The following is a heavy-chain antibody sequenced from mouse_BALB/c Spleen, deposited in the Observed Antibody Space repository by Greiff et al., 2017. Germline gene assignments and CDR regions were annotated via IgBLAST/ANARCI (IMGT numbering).Heavy chain of an antibody. J-gene: IGHJ2*01. Sequence: EVQVVESGGGLVQPGGSRKLSCAASGFTFSSFGMHWVRQAPEKGLEWVAYISSGSSTIYYADTVKGRFTISRDNPKNTLFLQMTSLRSEDTAMYYCARGGDYYGSSYFFDYWGQGTTLTVSS. CDR2: ISSGSSTI. CDR1: GFTFSSFG. CDR3: ARGGDYYGSSYFFDY. V-gene: IGHV5-17*02. D-gene: IGHD1-1*01.